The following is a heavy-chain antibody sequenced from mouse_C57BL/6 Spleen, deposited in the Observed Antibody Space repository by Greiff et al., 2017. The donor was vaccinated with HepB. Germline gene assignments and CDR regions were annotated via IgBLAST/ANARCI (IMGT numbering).Heavy chain of an antibody. CDR1: GYTFTSYW. Sequence: QVQLQQPGAELVRPGTSVKLSCKASGYTFTSYWMHWVKQRPGQGLEWIGVIDPSDSYTNYNQKFKGKATLTVDTSSSTAYMQLSSLTSEDSAVYYRARGHYGSSYCAMDYWGQGTSVTVSS. CDR3: ARGHYGSSYCAMDY. CDR2: IDPSDSYT. D-gene: IGHD1-1*01. J-gene: IGHJ4*01. V-gene: IGHV1-59*01.